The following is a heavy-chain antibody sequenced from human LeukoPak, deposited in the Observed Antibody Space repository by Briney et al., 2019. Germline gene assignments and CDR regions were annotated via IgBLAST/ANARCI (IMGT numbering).Heavy chain of an antibody. Sequence: ASVKVSCKASGYIFTTHYMHWIRQVPGQGLEWMGWINPNSGDTNYAQKFQGRFTVSRDTSITTAYMELSSLSSDDTAIYYCATKYYGSGTYLRSAPYFDQWGPGTLVTVSS. CDR3: ATKYYGSGTYLRSAPYFDQ. CDR1: GYIFTTHY. CDR2: INPNSGDT. J-gene: IGHJ4*02. V-gene: IGHV1-2*02. D-gene: IGHD3-10*01.